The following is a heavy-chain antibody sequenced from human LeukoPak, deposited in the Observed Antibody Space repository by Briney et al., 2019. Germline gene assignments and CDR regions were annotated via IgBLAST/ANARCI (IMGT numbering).Heavy chain of an antibody. Sequence: GESLKISCKGSGYSFTSYWIGWVRQMPGKGLEGLGIIYPGDSDTTYSPSFQGQVTISADKSISTAYLQWSSLKASDTAMYYCARPAGAHYDAFDIWGQGTMVTVSS. D-gene: IGHD1-26*01. CDR2: IYPGDSDT. V-gene: IGHV5-51*01. J-gene: IGHJ3*02. CDR1: GYSFTSYW. CDR3: ARPAGAHYDAFDI.